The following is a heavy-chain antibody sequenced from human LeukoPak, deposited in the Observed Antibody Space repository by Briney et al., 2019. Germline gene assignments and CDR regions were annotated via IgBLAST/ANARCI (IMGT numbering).Heavy chain of an antibody. CDR2: IYTSGST. D-gene: IGHD3-10*01. Sequence: SETLSLTCTVSGGSISSYYWSWIRQPAGKGLEWIGRIYTSGSTNYNPSLKSRVTMSVDTSKNQFSLKLSSVTAADTAVYYCAREPPGYYYGSEPNGDAFDIRGQGTIVTVSS. J-gene: IGHJ3*02. CDR3: AREPPGYYYGSEPNGDAFDI. CDR1: GGSISSYY. V-gene: IGHV4-4*07.